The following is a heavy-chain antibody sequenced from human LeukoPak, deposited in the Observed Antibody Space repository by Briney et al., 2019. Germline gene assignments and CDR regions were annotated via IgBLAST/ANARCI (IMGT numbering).Heavy chain of an antibody. CDR3: ARGVPLAGWFDP. CDR1: GGSFSGYY. J-gene: IGHJ5*02. CDR2: INHSGST. Sequence: SSETLSLTCAVSGGSFSGYYWSWIRQPPGKGLEWIGEINHSGSTNYNPSLKSRVTISVDTSKNQFSLKLSSVTAADTAVYYCARGVPLAGWFDPWGQGTLVTVSS. D-gene: IGHD1-1*01. V-gene: IGHV4-34*01.